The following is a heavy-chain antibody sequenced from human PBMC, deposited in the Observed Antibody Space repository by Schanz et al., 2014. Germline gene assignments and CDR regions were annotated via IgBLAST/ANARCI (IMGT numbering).Heavy chain of an antibody. J-gene: IGHJ6*02. Sequence: DVQLLESGGGLVQPGGSLRLSCAASGFTFNSYAMTWVRQAPGKGLEWVSSISHSGGSKYYADSVKGRFTISRDNSENTLYRQMNSLSADDTAVFYCAKGMGYCSGGTCCDYYYYGLDVWGQGTTVTVSS. CDR2: ISHSGGSK. V-gene: IGHV3-23*01. CDR1: GFTFNSYA. D-gene: IGHD2-15*01. CDR3: AKGMGYCSGGTCCDYYYYGLDV.